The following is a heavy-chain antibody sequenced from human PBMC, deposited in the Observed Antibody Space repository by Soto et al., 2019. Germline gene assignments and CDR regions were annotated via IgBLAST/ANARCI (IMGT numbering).Heavy chain of an antibody. CDR3: VSTIMVVAVATREDF. Sequence: EVQLVESGGGLVQPGESLRLSCAASGFTFSNYWMHWVRQAPGKGLVWVSRIDSDGSRITYADFVKGRFTISRDNAKNTVYLHMNSLTAEDTAVYYCVSTIMVVAVATREDFWGQGTLVTVSS. CDR1: GFTFSNYW. CDR2: IDSDGSRI. J-gene: IGHJ4*02. D-gene: IGHD2-15*01. V-gene: IGHV3-74*01.